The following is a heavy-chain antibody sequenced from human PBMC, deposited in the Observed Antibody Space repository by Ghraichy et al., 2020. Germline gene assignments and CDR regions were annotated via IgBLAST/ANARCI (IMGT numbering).Heavy chain of an antibody. CDR3: AHNNIVATIGFPFDY. CDR2: IYWDDDK. D-gene: IGHD5-12*01. CDR1: GFSLSTSGVG. J-gene: IGHJ4*02. Sequence: SGPTLVKPTQTLTLTCTFSGFSLSTSGVGVGWIRQPPGKALEWLALIYWDDDKRYSPSLKSRLTITKDTSKNQVVLTMTNMDPVDTATYYCAHNNIVATIGFPFDYWGQGTLVTVSS. V-gene: IGHV2-5*02.